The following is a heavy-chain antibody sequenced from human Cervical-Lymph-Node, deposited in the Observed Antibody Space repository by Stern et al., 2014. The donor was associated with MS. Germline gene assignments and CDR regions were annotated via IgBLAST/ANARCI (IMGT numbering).Heavy chain of an antibody. CDR2: IYHTGDA. CDR1: RGSIITDDYY. J-gene: IGHJ4*02. CDR3: ARLARGLDS. Sequence: VQLVESGPGLVKPSQTLSLTCTVSRGSIITDDYYSSWVRQFPGRGLQWIGYIYHTGDAYYSPTLESRVNMSVDTSTNQFSLRLRSVTAADTAVYFCARLARGLDSWGQGTPVIVSS. V-gene: IGHV4-31*03.